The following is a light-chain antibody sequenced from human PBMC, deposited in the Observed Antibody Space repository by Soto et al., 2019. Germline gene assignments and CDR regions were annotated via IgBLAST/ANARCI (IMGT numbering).Light chain of an antibody. J-gene: IGKJ1*01. CDR3: QQYNSSWT. V-gene: IGKV1-5*01. CDR2: DAS. Sequence: DIQMTQSPSTLSASVGDRVTITCRASQSISSWLAWYQQKPGKAPQLLIYDASSLDSGVPSWFSGSGSGTDFTLTISSLQPDDFASYYCQQYNSSWTFGQGTKVEIK. CDR1: QSISSW.